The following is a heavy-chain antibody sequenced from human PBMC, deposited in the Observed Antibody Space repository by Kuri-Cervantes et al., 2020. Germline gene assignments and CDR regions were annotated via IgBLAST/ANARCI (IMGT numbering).Heavy chain of an antibody. Sequence: GESLKTSCAAAGFTFSSYGLHRVRQAPDKGLEREAVIWYDGSNKYYADSVKGRFTISRDNSKNTLYLQMNSLRSEDTAVYYCARADYYGSGVDVWGQGTTVTVSS. D-gene: IGHD3-10*01. CDR1: GFTFSSYG. CDR2: IWYDGSNK. V-gene: IGHV3-33*08. J-gene: IGHJ6*02. CDR3: ARADYYGSGVDV.